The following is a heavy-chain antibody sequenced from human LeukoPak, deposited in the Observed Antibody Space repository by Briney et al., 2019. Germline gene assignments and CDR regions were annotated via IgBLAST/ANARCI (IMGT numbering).Heavy chain of an antibody. D-gene: IGHD3-10*01. CDR2: INPSGGST. V-gene: IGHV1-46*01. Sequence: ASVKVSCKASGYTFTNYYMHWVRQAPGQGLEWMGIINPSGGSTSYAQKFQGRVTMTRDTSTSTVYMELSSLRSEDTAVYYCARDSPRITMVRGALPGYWGQGTLVTVSS. CDR3: ARDSPRITMVRGALPGY. CDR1: GYTFTNYY. J-gene: IGHJ4*02.